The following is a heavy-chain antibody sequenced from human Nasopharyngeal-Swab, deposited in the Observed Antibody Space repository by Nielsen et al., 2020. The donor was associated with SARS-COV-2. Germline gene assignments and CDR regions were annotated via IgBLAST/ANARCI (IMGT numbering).Heavy chain of an antibody. D-gene: IGHD3-3*01. CDR2: FDPEDGET. Sequence: ASVKVSCKVSGYTLTELSMHWVRQAPGKGLEWVGGFDPEDGETIYAQKFQGRVTMTEGTSTDTAYMELSSLRSEDTAVYYCATYPLRSGYYTGREFDYWGQGTLVTVSS. V-gene: IGHV1-24*01. CDR3: ATYPLRSGYYTGREFDY. CDR1: GYTLTELS. J-gene: IGHJ4*02.